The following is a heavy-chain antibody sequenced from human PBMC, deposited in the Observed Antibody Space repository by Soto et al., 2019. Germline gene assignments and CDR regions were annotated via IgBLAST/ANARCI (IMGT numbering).Heavy chain of an antibody. J-gene: IGHJ4*02. D-gene: IGHD1-26*01. V-gene: IGHV3-23*01. Sequence: GGSLRLSCAASGFTFSSYAMSWVRQAPGKWLEWVSAISGSGGSIYYADSVKGRFTISRDNSKNTLYLQVNSLRAEDTAVYYCAKENLVGAKLLPLFDYWGQGTLVTVSS. CDR1: GFTFSSYA. CDR3: AKENLVGAKLLPLFDY. CDR2: ISGSGGSI.